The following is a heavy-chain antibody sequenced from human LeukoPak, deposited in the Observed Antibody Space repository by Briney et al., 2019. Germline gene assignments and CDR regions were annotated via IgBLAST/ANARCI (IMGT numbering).Heavy chain of an antibody. V-gene: IGHV1-69*13. CDR2: IIPIFGTA. Sequence: SVKVSCKASGYTFTGYYMHWVRQAPGQGLEWMGGIIPIFGTANYAQKFQDRVTITADESTSTAYMELSSLRSEDTAVYYCARANYYGSGSYYNPFYYFYYMDVWGKGTTVTISS. J-gene: IGHJ6*03. CDR1: GYTFTGYY. CDR3: ARANYYGSGSYYNPFYYFYYMDV. D-gene: IGHD3-10*01.